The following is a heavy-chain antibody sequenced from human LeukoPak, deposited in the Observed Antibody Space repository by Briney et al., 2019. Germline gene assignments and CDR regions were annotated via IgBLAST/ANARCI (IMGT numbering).Heavy chain of an antibody. J-gene: IGHJ4*02. Sequence: ASVKVSCKASGYTFTGYHMHWVRQAPGQGLEWMGWINPNSGGTNYAQKFQGRVTMTRDTSISTAYMELSRLRSDDTAVYYCARRMDSSGWGDYWGQGTLVTVPS. CDR1: GYTFTGYH. CDR2: INPNSGGT. V-gene: IGHV1-2*02. D-gene: IGHD6-19*01. CDR3: ARRMDSSGWGDY.